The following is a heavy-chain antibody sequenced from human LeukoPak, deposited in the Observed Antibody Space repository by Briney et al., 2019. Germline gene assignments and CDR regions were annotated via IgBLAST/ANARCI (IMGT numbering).Heavy chain of an antibody. CDR1: GFTFDDYG. CDR2: INWNGGST. D-gene: IGHD2-2*02. CDR3: AGKDCSSTSCYSFDY. J-gene: IGHJ4*02. V-gene: IGHV3-20*04. Sequence: PGGSLRLSCAASGFTFDDYGMSWVRQAPGKGLEWVSGINWNGGSTGYADSVKGRFTISRDNAKNSLYLQMNSLRAEDTALYYCAGKDCSSTSCYSFDYWGPGTLVTVSS.